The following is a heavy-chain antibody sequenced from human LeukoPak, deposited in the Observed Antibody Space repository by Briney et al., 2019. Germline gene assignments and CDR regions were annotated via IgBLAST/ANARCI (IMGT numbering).Heavy chain of an antibody. D-gene: IGHD3-3*01. CDR3: ARANYDFWSNYYYYMDV. V-gene: IGHV3-11*01. Sequence: MSWIRQXPGXXLEWVSYISSSGSTIYYADSVKGRFTISRDNAKNSLYLQMSSLRAEDTAVYYCARANYDFWSNYYYYMDVWGKGTTVTVSS. J-gene: IGHJ6*03. CDR2: ISSSGSTI.